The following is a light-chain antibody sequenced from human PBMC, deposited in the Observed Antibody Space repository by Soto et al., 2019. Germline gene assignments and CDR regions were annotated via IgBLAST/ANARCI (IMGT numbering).Light chain of an antibody. CDR1: QSVSSSY. CDR2: GAS. J-gene: IGKJ1*01. Sequence: EIVLTQSPGTLSLSPGERATLSCRASQSVSSSYVAWYQQIPGQAPRLLIYGASSRATGIPDRFSGSGSGTDFILTISRLEPEDSAVYYCQQYGSSPWTFGQGTKVEIK. V-gene: IGKV3-20*01. CDR3: QQYGSSPWT.